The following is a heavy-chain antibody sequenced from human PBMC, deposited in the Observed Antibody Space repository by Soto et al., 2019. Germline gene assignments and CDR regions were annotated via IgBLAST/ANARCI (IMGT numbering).Heavy chain of an antibody. V-gene: IGHV1-46*03. CDR1: GYTFTSYY. CDR3: ARGEGGSGWNAPPTGYYYYVDV. CDR2: INPSGGST. Sequence: ASVKVSCKASGYTFTSYYMHWVRQAPGQGLEWMGIINPSGGSTSYAQKFQGRVTMTRDTSTSTVYMELSSLRSEDTAVYYCARGEGGSGWNAPPTGYYYYVDVWGKGTTVTVSS. J-gene: IGHJ6*03. D-gene: IGHD6-19*01.